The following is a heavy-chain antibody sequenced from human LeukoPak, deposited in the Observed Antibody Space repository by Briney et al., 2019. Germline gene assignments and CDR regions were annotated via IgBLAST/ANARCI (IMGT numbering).Heavy chain of an antibody. D-gene: IGHD6-6*01. CDR3: ARRRQYDSSLFWNFDL. CDR1: GGSFSGYY. CDR2: INHSGST. J-gene: IGHJ2*01. Sequence: KPWETLSLTCAVYGGSFSGYYWSWIRQSPGRGLEWIGEINHSGSTNNKPSLKSRVTNSVDKSKNQFSLRLSSVTAADTAVYYCARRRQYDSSLFWNFDLWGRGTLVTVSS. V-gene: IGHV4-34*01.